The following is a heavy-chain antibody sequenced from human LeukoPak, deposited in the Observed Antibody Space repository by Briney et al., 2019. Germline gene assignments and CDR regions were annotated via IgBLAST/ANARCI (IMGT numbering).Heavy chain of an antibody. CDR2: IYYSGST. CDR1: GGSISSYY. V-gene: IGHV4-59*08. D-gene: IGHD3-3*01. CDR3: ARVAPGYDFWSGYYWVFDY. Sequence: SETPSLTCTVSGGSISSYYWSWIRQPPGKGLEWIGYIYYSGSTNYNPSLKSRVTISVDTSKNQFSLKLSSVTAADTAVYYCARVAPGYDFWSGYYWVFDYWGQGTLVTVSS. J-gene: IGHJ4*02.